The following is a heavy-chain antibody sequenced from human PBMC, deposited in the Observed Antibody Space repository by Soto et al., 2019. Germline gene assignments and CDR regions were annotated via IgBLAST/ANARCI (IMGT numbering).Heavy chain of an antibody. CDR2: IYYSGST. Sequence: SETLSLTCTVSGGSISSGSYYWGWIRQPPGKGLEWIGSIYYSGSTYYNPSLKSRVTISVDTSKNQFSLKLSSVTAADTAVYYCARGRSIAAAGHNWFDPWGQGTLVTVSS. V-gene: IGHV4-39*01. J-gene: IGHJ5*02. D-gene: IGHD6-13*01. CDR3: ARGRSIAAAGHNWFDP. CDR1: GGSISSGSYY.